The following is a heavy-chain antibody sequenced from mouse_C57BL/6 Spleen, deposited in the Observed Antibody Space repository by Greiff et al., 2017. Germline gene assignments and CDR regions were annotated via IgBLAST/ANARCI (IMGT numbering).Heavy chain of an antibody. CDR3: ARPLTVVDLFDY. CDR1: GYTFTSYT. CDR2: INPSSGYT. V-gene: IGHV1-4*01. D-gene: IGHD1-1*01. J-gene: IGHJ3*01. Sequence: QVQLQQSGAELARPGASVKMSCKASGYTFTSYTMHWVKQRPGQGLEWIGYINPSSGYTKYNQKFKDKATLTADKSSSTAYMQLSSLTSEDSAVYYCARPLTVVDLFDYWGQGTLVTVSA.